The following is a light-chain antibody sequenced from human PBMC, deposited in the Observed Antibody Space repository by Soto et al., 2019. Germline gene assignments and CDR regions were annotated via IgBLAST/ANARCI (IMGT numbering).Light chain of an antibody. V-gene: IGKV2-30*01. CDR3: MQCTRRPRT. Sequence: EVVMTQSPLSLPVILGQPASISCRSSQSLVYSDGTTYLNWFHQRTGQSPRRLLYKVSNRVSGVPDRFRGSGSGTYFTLNISGVERKYVGVYYCMQCTRRPRTFGQRTKVQIK. J-gene: IGKJ1*01. CDR1: QSLVYSDGTTY. CDR2: KVS.